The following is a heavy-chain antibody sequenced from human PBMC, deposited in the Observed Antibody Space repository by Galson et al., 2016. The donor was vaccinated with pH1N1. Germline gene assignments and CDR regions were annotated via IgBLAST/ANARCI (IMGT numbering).Heavy chain of an antibody. CDR2: SLKPDDTT. Sequence: SLRLSCAASGFDFRNFDMSWVRQPPGKGLEWVSVSLKPDDTTHYTDSVQGRFTISRDDSRSILYLQITSLRVEDTALYYCVKGAWLGFWGQGALVTVSS. CDR3: VKGAWLGF. CDR1: GFDFRNFD. D-gene: IGHD6-19*01. V-gene: IGHV3-23*01. J-gene: IGHJ4*02.